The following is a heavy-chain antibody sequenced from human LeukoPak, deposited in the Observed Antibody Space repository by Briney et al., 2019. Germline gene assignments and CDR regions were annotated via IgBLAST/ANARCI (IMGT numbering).Heavy chain of an antibody. CDR2: INSDGSST. CDR1: GFTLSSYW. Sequence: PGGSLRLSCAASGFTLSSYWMHWVRPVPGKGLVWVSRINSDGSSTSYADSVKGRFTISRDNAKNTLYVQMNSLRTEDTAVYYFSSGPGHVFDIWGRGTMVTVSS. CDR3: SSGPGHVFDI. J-gene: IGHJ3*02. V-gene: IGHV3-74*01. D-gene: IGHD2/OR15-2a*01.